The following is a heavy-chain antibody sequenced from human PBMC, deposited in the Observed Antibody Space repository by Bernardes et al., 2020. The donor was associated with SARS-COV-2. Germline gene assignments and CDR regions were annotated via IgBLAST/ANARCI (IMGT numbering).Heavy chain of an antibody. J-gene: IGHJ4*02. Sequence: GSLRLSCAASGFTVSASYMSWVRQAPGKGLEWVSMIYPRGNTFYADSVRGRFTISRDISKNTLYLQINSLRAEDTAIYYCATNIDPLDSWGQGTLVTVSS. D-gene: IGHD5-12*01. CDR1: GFTVSASY. CDR2: IYPRGNT. V-gene: IGHV3-66*01. CDR3: ATNIDPLDS.